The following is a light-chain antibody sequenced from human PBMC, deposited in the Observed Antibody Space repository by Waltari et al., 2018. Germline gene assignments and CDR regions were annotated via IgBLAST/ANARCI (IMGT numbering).Light chain of an antibody. J-gene: IGKJ1*01. CDR3: QHYVRLPVT. CDR1: QSVGRT. Sequence: IVLTQSPGTLSLSPGERATLSCRASQSVGRTLAGYQERPGQAPRPLISGASTRATALPDRFSGSGSGTDFSLTISRLEPEDFAVYYCQHYVRLPVTFGQGTTVEIK. CDR2: GAS. V-gene: IGKV3-20*01.